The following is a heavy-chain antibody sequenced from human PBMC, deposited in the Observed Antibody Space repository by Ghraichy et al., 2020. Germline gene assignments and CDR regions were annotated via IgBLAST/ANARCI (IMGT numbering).Heavy chain of an antibody. Sequence: GESLNISCAGSGFIFRNYAMTWVRQAPGKGPEWVSSISGSGDRTAYADSVRGRFIISRDNSRNTLYLQVDSLTAEDTAIYYCGKDPNGDFFGAFDICGQGTMVTVSS. D-gene: IGHD3-16*01. CDR2: ISGSGDRT. J-gene: IGHJ3*02. CDR3: GKDPNGDFFGAFDI. CDR1: GFIFRNYA. V-gene: IGHV3-23*01.